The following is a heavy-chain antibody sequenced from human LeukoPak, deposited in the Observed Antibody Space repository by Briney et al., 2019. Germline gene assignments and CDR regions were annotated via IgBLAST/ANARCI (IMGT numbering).Heavy chain of an antibody. CDR1: GVSISTYY. D-gene: IGHD6-6*01. Sequence: PSETLSLTCTVSGVSISTYYWNWIRQPPGKGLEWIGYIYHSGSTNYNPSLQSRFTISLDTSKNQFSLNLNSVTAADTAVYYCARGGAARLHFQNWGQGTLVTVSS. J-gene: IGHJ1*01. CDR3: ARGGAARLHFQN. CDR2: IYHSGST. V-gene: IGHV4-59*01.